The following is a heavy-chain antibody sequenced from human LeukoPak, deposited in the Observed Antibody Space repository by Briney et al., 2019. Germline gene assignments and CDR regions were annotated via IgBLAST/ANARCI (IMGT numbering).Heavy chain of an antibody. CDR2: IRGSGDST. V-gene: IGHV3-23*01. Sequence: PGGSLRLSCAASGFTFNNHAMSWVRQAPGKGLEWVSAIRGSGDSTYYAESVQGRFTISRDNSKNTLYLQMNSLRAEDTAVYYCARAVSGNSYSNYFDYWGQGTLVTVSS. CDR1: GFTFNNHA. J-gene: IGHJ4*02. CDR3: ARAVSGNSYSNYFDY. D-gene: IGHD4-23*01.